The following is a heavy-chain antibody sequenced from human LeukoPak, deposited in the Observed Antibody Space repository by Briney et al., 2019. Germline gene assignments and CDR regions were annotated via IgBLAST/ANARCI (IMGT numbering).Heavy chain of an antibody. CDR2: ISYDGTNK. D-gene: IGHD5-12*01. CDR1: GFTFSSYG. V-gene: IGHV3-30*03. CDR3: ASVDIVATSSAYYFDY. J-gene: IGHJ4*02. Sequence: PGGSLRLSCAASGFTFSSYGMHWVRQAPGKGLEWVAVISYDGTNKYYADSVKGRFTISRDNSKNTLYLQMNSLRAEDTAVYYCASVDIVATSSAYYFDYWGQGTLVTVSS.